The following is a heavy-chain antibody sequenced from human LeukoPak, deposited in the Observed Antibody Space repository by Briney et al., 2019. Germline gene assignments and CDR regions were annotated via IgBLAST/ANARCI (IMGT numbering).Heavy chain of an antibody. CDR2: VWHDGSNR. CDR1: GFTFSSYA. Sequence: QTGGSLRLSCTPPGFTFSSYAIQWIRQAPGRGLEGVALVWHDGSNRHYADSVKGRFTISRDNSKNTVYLQMNSLRAEDTAVYYCARELFGSGSCPDYWGQGTLVSVSS. V-gene: IGHV3-33*01. CDR3: ARELFGSGSCPDY. J-gene: IGHJ4*02. D-gene: IGHD3-10*01.